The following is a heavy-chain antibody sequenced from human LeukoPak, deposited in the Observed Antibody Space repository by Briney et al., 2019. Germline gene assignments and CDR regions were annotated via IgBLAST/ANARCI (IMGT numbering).Heavy chain of an antibody. J-gene: IGHJ4*02. V-gene: IGHV1-18*01. CDR3: ARAGYCSGAACYAEGIDY. CDR2: ISAYNGNT. Sequence: ASVKVSCKASGYTFTSYGISWVRQAPGQGLEWMGWISAYNGNTNYAQKLQGRVTMTTDTTTSTAYMELRSLRSDDTAIYYCARAGYCSGAACYAEGIDYWGQGTLVTVSS. D-gene: IGHD2-2*01. CDR1: GYTFTSYG.